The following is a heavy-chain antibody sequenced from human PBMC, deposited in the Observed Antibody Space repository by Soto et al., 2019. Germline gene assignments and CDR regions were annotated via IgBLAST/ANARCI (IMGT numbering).Heavy chain of an antibody. V-gene: IGHV4-34*01. CDR2: INHSGST. J-gene: IGHJ4*02. CDR1: GGSFSGYY. Sequence: SETLSLTCAVYGGSFSGYYWSWIRQPPGKGLEWIGEINHSGSTNYNPSLKSRVTISVDTSKNQFSLKLSSVTAADTAVYYCARGKNWGYCSGGSCYSHFDYWGQGTLVTVSS. CDR3: ARGKNWGYCSGGSCYSHFDY. D-gene: IGHD2-15*01.